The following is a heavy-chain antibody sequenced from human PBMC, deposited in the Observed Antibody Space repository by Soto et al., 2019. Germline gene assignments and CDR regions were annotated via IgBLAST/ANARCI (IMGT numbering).Heavy chain of an antibody. CDR1: GGSISRSDYY. CDR3: AGCEMDLPSTGCYFAY. J-gene: IGHJ4*02. D-gene: IGHD2-2*01. V-gene: IGHV4-39*01. Sequence: QLQLQESGPGLVKPSETLSLTCTVSGGSISRSDYYWGWIRQPPGEGLEWIGSIDYSGTTYYSPSLKSRVAISVDTSKNQLSLKLNSVTAADMAVYYCAGCEMDLPSTGCYFAYWGQGTLVTASS. CDR2: IDYSGTT.